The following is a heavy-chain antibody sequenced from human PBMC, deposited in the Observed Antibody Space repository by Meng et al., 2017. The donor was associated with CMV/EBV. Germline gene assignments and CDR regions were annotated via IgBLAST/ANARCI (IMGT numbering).Heavy chain of an antibody. CDR2: MNPNSGNT. J-gene: IGHJ6*02. CDR3: ASRRPYCSSTSDYRYYYYGMDV. D-gene: IGHD2-2*01. Sequence: ASVKVSCKASGYTFTSYDINWVRQATGQGLEWMGWMNPNSGNTGYAQKFQGRVTMTRNTSISTAYMELSSMRSEDTAVYYCASRRPYCSSTSDYRYYYYGMDVWGQGTTVTVSS. CDR1: GYTFTSYD. V-gene: IGHV1-8*01.